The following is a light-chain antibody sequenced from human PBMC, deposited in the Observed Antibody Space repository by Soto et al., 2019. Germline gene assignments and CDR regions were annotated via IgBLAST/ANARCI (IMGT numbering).Light chain of an antibody. V-gene: IGLV1-40*01. CDR1: SSNIGAGSE. CDR2: GNS. CDR3: QAYDSSLSGSAV. Sequence: QAVVTQPPSVSGAPGQRVTISCTGSSSNIGAGSEVNWYQQLPGTAPKLLIYGNSNLPPGVPARFSASRSGTSASLAITGLQAEDEAHYYCQAYDSSLSGSAVFGGGTKVTVL. J-gene: IGLJ2*01.